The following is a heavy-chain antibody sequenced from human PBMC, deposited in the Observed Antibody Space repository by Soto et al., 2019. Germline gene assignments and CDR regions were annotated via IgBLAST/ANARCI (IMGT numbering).Heavy chain of an antibody. CDR2: INDRGSI. V-gene: IGHV4-34*01. Sequence: QVQLQQWGAGPLRPLETLSLTCGVSGGSFSGYYWAWIRQSPGKGLEWIGEINDRGSINYNPSLKSRFSISLDTSKNPSSLNLRAVTAADTAVYYCARESHDILTGPPWVWYFDLWGRGTLVTVSS. D-gene: IGHD3-9*01. CDR3: ARESHDILTGPPWVWYFDL. J-gene: IGHJ2*01. CDR1: GGSFSGYY.